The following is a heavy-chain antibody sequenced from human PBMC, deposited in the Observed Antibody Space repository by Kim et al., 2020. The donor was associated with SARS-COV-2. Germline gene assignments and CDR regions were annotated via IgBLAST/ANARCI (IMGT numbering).Heavy chain of an antibody. D-gene: IGHD3-3*01. Sequence: GGSLRLSCAASGFTFSSYAMQWVRQAPGRGLEWVAFISYDGSNEYYADSVKGRFTISRDNSKNTLFLQMNSLTHADTALYYCARYRLSFCLSPHSCGSCFDSWGQGTLVTVSS. CDR3: ARYRLSFCLSPHSCGSCFDS. CDR2: ISYDGSNE. J-gene: IGHJ4*01. V-gene: IGHV3-30*04. CDR1: GFTFSSYA.